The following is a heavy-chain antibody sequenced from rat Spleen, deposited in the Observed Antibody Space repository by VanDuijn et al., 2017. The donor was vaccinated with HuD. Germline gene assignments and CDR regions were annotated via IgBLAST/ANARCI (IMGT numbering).Heavy chain of an antibody. CDR2: IWGDGDT. V-gene: IGHV2-63*01. D-gene: IGHD1-11*01. Sequence: QVQLKESGPGLVQPSETLSLTCTVSGFSLTSYSVSWVRQPPGKGLEWMGGIWGDGDTAYNSGLKSRLSISRDTSKNQIFLKMNSLQTDDTGTYYCTRDTMEGWFAYWGQGTLVTVSS. CDR1: GFSLTSYS. CDR3: TRDTMEGWFAY. J-gene: IGHJ3*01.